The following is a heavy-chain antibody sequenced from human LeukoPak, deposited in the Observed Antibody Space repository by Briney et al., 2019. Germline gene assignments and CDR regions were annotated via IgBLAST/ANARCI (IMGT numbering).Heavy chain of an antibody. J-gene: IGHJ4*02. CDR2: ISYDGSNK. Sequence: PGGSLRLSCAASGFTFSSYAMHWVRQAPGKGLEWVAVISYDGSNKYYADSVKGRFTIYRDNSKNTLYLQMNSLRAEDTAVYYCARERDISGWYDYWGQGTLVTVSS. CDR3: ARERDISGWYDY. D-gene: IGHD6-19*01. V-gene: IGHV3-30-3*01. CDR1: GFTFSSYA.